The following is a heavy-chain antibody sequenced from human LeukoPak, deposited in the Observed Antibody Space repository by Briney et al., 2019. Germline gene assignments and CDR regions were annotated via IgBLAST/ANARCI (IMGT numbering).Heavy chain of an antibody. J-gene: IGHJ6*03. CDR1: GFTFSSYW. CDR2: IKQDGTEK. D-gene: IGHD3-9*01. CDR3: AKGPDKSYYFYDMDV. Sequence: PGGSLRLSCAASGFTFSSYWMNWVRQAPGKGLEWVANIKQDGTEKYYVDSVKGRFTISRDNAKNSLYLQMNSLRAEDTALYYCAKGPDKSYYFYDMDVWGKGTTVTVSS. V-gene: IGHV3-7*03.